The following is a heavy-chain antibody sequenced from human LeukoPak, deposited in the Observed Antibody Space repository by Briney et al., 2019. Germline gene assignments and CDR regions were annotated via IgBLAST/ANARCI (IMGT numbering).Heavy chain of an antibody. J-gene: IGHJ3*02. CDR1: GFTVSSNY. D-gene: IGHD3-9*01. CDR2: IYSGGTT. CDR3: ARDLETDIYDAFDI. V-gene: IGHV3-66*01. Sequence: GGSLRLSCAVSGFTVSSNYMSWVRQAPGRGLEWVSVIYSGGTTYYADSVKGRFTISRDNSKNTPYLQMNSLRAEDTAVYYCARDLETDIYDAFDIWGQGTMVTVSS.